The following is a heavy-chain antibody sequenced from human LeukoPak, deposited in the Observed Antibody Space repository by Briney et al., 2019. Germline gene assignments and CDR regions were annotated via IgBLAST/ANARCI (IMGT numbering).Heavy chain of an antibody. CDR3: ARDSAGSTYYPYNWFDP. V-gene: IGHV3-21*01. CDR1: GFTFSTYT. J-gene: IGHJ5*02. CDR2: ISSSSGYI. D-gene: IGHD3-3*01. Sequence: GGSLRLSCAASGFTFSTYTMNWVRQAPGKGLEWVSSISSSSGYIYYADSVKGRFTISRDNAKNSLYLQMNSLGAEDTAVYYCARDSAGSTYYPYNWFDPWGQGTLVTVSS.